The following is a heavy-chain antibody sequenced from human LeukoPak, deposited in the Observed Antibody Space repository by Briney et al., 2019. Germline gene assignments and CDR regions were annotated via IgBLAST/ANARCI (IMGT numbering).Heavy chain of an antibody. J-gene: IGHJ6*03. CDR2: IRYDGSNK. CDR3: AKDSTLGEWLYYYYYYMDV. V-gene: IGHV3-30*02. D-gene: IGHD3-16*01. Sequence: GGSLRLSCAASGFTFSSYGMHWVRQAPGKGLEWVAFIRYDGSNKYYADSVKGRFTISRDNSKNTLYLQMNSLRAEDTAVYYCAKDSTLGEWLYYYYYYMDVCGKGTTVTVSS. CDR1: GFTFSSYG.